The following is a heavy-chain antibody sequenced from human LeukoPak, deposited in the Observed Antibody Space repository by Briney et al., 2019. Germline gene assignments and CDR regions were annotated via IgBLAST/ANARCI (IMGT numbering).Heavy chain of an antibody. Sequence: PSVTLSLTCTVSGGSISSSSYYWGWIRQPPGKGLEWIGSIYYSGSTYYNPSLKSRVTISVDTSKNQFSLKLSSVTAADTAVYYCARLGKSSSWEGHVDYWGQGTLVTVSS. CDR2: IYYSGST. CDR1: GGSISSSSYY. V-gene: IGHV4-39*01. CDR3: ARLGKSSSWEGHVDY. J-gene: IGHJ4*02. D-gene: IGHD6-13*01.